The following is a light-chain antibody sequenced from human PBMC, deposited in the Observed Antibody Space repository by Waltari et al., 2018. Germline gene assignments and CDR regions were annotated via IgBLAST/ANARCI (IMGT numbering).Light chain of an antibody. Sequence: DIQMTQSPSSLSASVGDRVTITRRAGQSISSYLNWYQQKPGKAPKLLIYGASSLQSGVPSRFSGSGSGTGFTLTISSLQPEDFATYFCQQSYSTPWTFGQGTKVEIK. V-gene: IGKV1-39*01. CDR2: GAS. CDR1: QSISSY. J-gene: IGKJ1*01. CDR3: QQSYSTPWT.